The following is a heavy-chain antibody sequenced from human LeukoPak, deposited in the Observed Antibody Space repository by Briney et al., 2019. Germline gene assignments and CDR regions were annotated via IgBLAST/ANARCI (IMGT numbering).Heavy chain of an antibody. V-gene: IGHV6-1*01. CDR1: GDSFSSNSAA. CDR3: ARAPSHPTVTTLHFDY. CDR2: TYYRAKWYD. J-gene: IGHJ4*02. D-gene: IGHD4-11*01. Sequence: SQTLTLTCAISGDSFSSNSAAWIWISPSPSRGLEWLGRTYYRAKWYDDSAVSVKSLITINPDTSKNQLSLQLTSVTPEDSSVYYCARAPSHPTVTTLHFDYWGQGTLVSVSS.